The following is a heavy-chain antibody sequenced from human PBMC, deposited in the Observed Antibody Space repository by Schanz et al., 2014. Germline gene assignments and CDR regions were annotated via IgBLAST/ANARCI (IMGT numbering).Heavy chain of an antibody. J-gene: IGHJ4*02. CDR1: GFTVNNYA. Sequence: EVQLLESGGRLVQPGGSLRLSCTVSGFTVNNYAMNWVRQAPGRGLEWVAGITRQGTTYYGAFVRGRFSIPRDLSSNTLYLQMNSLRADDTAIYYCAKDHPSSGWPAFDVWGQGTQVIVSS. CDR2: ITRQGTT. CDR3: AKDHPSSGWPAFDV. D-gene: IGHD6-19*01. V-gene: IGHV3-23*01.